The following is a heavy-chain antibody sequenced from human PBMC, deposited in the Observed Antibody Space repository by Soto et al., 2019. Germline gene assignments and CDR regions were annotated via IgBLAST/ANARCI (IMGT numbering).Heavy chain of an antibody. CDR2: ISSSGSNI. D-gene: IGHD2-15*01. CDR1: GFTFSDYY. Sequence: GGSLRLSCAASGFTFSDYYMSWIRQAPGKGLEWVSYISSSGSNIYYADSVKGRFTISRDNAKNSLYLQMNSLRAEDTAVYYCARASVAATYHFDYWGQGTLVTVSS. CDR3: ARASVAATYHFDY. J-gene: IGHJ4*02. V-gene: IGHV3-11*01.